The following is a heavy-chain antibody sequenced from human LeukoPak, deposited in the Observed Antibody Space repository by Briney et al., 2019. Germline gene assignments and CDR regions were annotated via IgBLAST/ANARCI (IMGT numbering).Heavy chain of an antibody. D-gene: IGHD3-10*01. Sequence: RGPLRLSCAASGFTFSSQSRNWVRQAPGKGLEWVSSISIGSSYIYYVDSVKGRLTISRDNTKNSLYLQMNSLRADGTAVYYCASGSGDYDMDVWGQGTTVTVSS. J-gene: IGHJ6*02. CDR1: GFTFSSQS. CDR3: ASGSGDYDMDV. V-gene: IGHV3-21*01. CDR2: ISIGSSYI.